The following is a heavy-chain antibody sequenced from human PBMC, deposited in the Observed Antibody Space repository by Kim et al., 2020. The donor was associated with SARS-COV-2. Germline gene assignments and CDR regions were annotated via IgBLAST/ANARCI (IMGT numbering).Heavy chain of an antibody. CDR3: ARDRGEDIVVVPAAMFGVYYYYGMDV. J-gene: IGHJ6*02. D-gene: IGHD2-2*01. V-gene: IGHV3-21*01. Sequence: GGSLRLSCAASGFTFSSYSMNWVRQAPGKGLEWVSSISSSSSYIYYADSVKGRFTISRDNAKNSLYLQMNSLRAEDTAVYYCARDRGEDIVVVPAAMFGVYYYYGMDVWGQGTTDTVSS. CDR1: GFTFSSYS. CDR2: ISSSSSYI.